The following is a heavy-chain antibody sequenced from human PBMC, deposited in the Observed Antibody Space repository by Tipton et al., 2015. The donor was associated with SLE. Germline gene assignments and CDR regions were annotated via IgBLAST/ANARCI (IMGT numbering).Heavy chain of an antibody. D-gene: IGHD5-12*01. V-gene: IGHV4-59*12. CDR2: INNTGST. CDR3: ARAFGYDYYYYYGMDV. Sequence: TLSLTCTVSDGSIDRYFWNWIRQPPGKGLEWIGYINNTGSTNYNPSLKSRVTISVDTSKNQFSLKLSSVTAADTAVYYCARAFGYDYYYYYGMDVWGQGTTVTVSS. CDR1: DGSIDRYF. J-gene: IGHJ6*02.